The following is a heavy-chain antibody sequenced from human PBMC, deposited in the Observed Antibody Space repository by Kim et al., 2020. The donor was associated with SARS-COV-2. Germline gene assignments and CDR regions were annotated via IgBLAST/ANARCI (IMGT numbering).Heavy chain of an antibody. Sequence: AQQVQGRVTMTTDPSTSTAYMELRSLRSDDTAVYYCARESIAAAGRDFDYWGQGTLVTVSS. D-gene: IGHD6-13*01. CDR3: ARESIAAAGRDFDY. J-gene: IGHJ4*02. V-gene: IGHV1-18*01.